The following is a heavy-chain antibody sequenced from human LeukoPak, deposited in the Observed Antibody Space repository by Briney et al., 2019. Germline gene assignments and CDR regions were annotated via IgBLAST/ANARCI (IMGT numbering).Heavy chain of an antibody. Sequence: GGSLRLSCAASGFAFSSYAMHWVRQAPGKGLEYVSAISSNGGSTYYANSVKGRFTISRDNSKNTLFLQMGSLRAEDMAVYYCARGGSIAARPIDYWGQGTLVTVSS. CDR1: GFAFSSYA. V-gene: IGHV3-64*01. J-gene: IGHJ4*02. CDR3: ARGGSIAARPIDY. D-gene: IGHD6-6*01. CDR2: ISSNGGST.